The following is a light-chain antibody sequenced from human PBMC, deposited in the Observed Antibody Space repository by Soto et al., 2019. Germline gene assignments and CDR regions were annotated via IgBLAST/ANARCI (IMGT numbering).Light chain of an antibody. V-gene: IGLV1-44*01. CDR3: AAWDDSLNDNV. CDR2: DSN. CDR1: SSNIGSNV. Sequence: QSVLTQPPSASGTPGQRVTISCSGSSSNIGSNVVNWYQQLPGTAPKLVIYDSNQRPSGVPDRFSGSKSGTSASLAISGLQSEDEADYYCAAWDDSLNDNVFGTGTKVTAL. J-gene: IGLJ1*01.